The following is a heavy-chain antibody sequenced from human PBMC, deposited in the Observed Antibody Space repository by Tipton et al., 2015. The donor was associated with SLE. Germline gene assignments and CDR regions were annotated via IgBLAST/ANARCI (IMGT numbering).Heavy chain of an antibody. CDR1: GLSFRIYT. D-gene: IGHD3-16*01. CDR3: AKGGITI. J-gene: IGHJ4*02. CDR2: IFSHGATT. V-gene: IGHV3-23*01. Sequence: SLRLSCEASGLSFRIYTMTRVRQAPGKGLEWVSGIFSHGATTYYAESVRGRFTISRDNSKNPLYLQMNSLRADDTAIYYCAKGGITIWGQGTQVTVSS.